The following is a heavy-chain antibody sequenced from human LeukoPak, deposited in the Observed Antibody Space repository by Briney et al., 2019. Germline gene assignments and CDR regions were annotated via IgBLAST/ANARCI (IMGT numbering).Heavy chain of an antibody. Sequence: KASETLSLTCAVSGGSISSGGYSWSWIRQPPGKGLEWIGYIYHSGSTNYNPSLKSRVTISVDTSKNQFSLKLSSVTAADTAVYYCARVYGSGSYGWFDPWGQGTLVTVSS. D-gene: IGHD3-10*01. CDR2: IYHSGST. CDR3: ARVYGSGSYGWFDP. CDR1: GGSISSGGYS. J-gene: IGHJ5*02. V-gene: IGHV4-30-2*01.